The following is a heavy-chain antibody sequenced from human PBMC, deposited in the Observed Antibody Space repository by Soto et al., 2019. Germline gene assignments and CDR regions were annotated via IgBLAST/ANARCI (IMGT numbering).Heavy chain of an antibody. V-gene: IGHV3-30-3*01. CDR3: ARAPSGSYPEFDY. Sequence: SLRLSCAASGFIFSSYTMHWVRQAPGKGLEWVGVITYDGSNQYYADSVKGRFTISRDNSRNMLFLQMNSLRPDDTAVYYCARAPSGSYPEFDYWGQGTLVTGSS. CDR2: ITYDGSNQ. CDR1: GFIFSSYT. J-gene: IGHJ4*02. D-gene: IGHD1-26*01.